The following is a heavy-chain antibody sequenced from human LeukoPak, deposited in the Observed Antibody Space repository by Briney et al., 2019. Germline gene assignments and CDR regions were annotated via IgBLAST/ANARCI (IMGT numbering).Heavy chain of an antibody. V-gene: IGHV4-34*01. CDR3: ARGANYYDSSGYSATFDY. Sequence: SETLSLTCAVYGGSFSGYYWSWIRQPPGKGLEWIGEINHSGSTNYNPSLKSRVTISLDTSKNQFSLKLSSVTAADTAVYYCARGANYYDSSGYSATFDYWGQGTLVTVSS. CDR1: GGSFSGYY. CDR2: INHSGST. J-gene: IGHJ4*02. D-gene: IGHD3-22*01.